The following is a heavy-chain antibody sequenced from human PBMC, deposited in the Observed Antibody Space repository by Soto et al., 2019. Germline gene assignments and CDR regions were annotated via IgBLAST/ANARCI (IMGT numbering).Heavy chain of an antibody. CDR3: ARGVEDYGMDV. CDR1: GGSISTGDYY. D-gene: IGHD2-15*01. J-gene: IGHJ6*02. CDR2: IYYSGST. V-gene: IGHV4-30-4*01. Sequence: QVQLQESGPGLVKPSQTLSLTCTVSGGSISTGDYYWSWIRQPPGKGLEWIGYIYYSGSTYYNPSLKCRVTIPVDTAKHQFALKLSSVTAADTAVYYCARGVEDYGMDVWGQGTTVTVSS.